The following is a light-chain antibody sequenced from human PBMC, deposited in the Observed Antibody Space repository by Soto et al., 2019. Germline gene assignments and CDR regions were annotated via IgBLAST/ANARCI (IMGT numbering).Light chain of an antibody. CDR2: GAS. J-gene: IGKJ1*01. CDR1: QSFTSNY. Sequence: EVVLTQSPGPLSLSPGEGATLSCRASQSFTSNYLAWYQQKPGQAPRLLIYGASSRATGIPDRFSGSGSGTDFTLTISRLEPEDFAVYYCQQYGSSPRTFGQGTKVDIK. CDR3: QQYGSSPRT. V-gene: IGKV3-20*01.